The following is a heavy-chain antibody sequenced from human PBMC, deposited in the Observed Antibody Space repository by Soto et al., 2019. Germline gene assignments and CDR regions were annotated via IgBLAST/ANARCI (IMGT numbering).Heavy chain of an antibody. D-gene: IGHD6-25*01. CDR1: GFMFSAYW. J-gene: IGHJ4*02. Sequence: EVQLVESGGGLVQPGGSLRLSCEASGFMFSAYWMSWVRQGPRKGLEWVATISGGASDKFYVDSVKGRFTISRDDAKNSLYLQMNSMRDDDTAVYYCVREDWQRFDHWGQGTLVTASS. CDR2: ISGGASDK. V-gene: IGHV3-7*01. CDR3: VREDWQRFDH.